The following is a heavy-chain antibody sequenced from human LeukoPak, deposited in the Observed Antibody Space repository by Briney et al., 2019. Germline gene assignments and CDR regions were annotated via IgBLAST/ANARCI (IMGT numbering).Heavy chain of an antibody. V-gene: IGHV4-59*08. J-gene: IGHJ3*02. D-gene: IGHD4-17*01. Sequence: SETLSLTCTVSGGSISSYYWSWIRQPPGKGLEWIGYIYYSGSTNYNPSLKSRVTISVDTSKNQFSLKLSSVTAADTAVYYCASSLRSDAFDIWGQGTMVIVSS. CDR2: IYYSGST. CDR3: ASSLRSDAFDI. CDR1: GGSISSYY.